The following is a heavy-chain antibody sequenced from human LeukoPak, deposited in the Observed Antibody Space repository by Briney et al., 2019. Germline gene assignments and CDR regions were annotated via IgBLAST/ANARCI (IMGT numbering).Heavy chain of an antibody. V-gene: IGHV4-59*01. CDR3: ARDPTVGARYYFDY. CDR2: ISNSGNT. CDR1: GGSINSYF. D-gene: IGHD1-26*01. Sequence: SETLSLTCTVSGGSINSYFWSWIRQPPGKGLEWIGYISNSGNTDYNPSLKSRVTISVDTSKNQFSLNLSSVTAADTAVYYCARDPTVGARYYFDYWGQGTLVTVSS. J-gene: IGHJ4*02.